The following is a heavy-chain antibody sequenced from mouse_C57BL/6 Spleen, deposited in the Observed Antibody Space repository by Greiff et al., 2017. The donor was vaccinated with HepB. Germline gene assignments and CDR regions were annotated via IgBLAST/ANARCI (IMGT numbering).Heavy chain of an antibody. J-gene: IGHJ3*01. CDR3: AREGIFTTVVATPFAY. V-gene: IGHV1-4*01. CDR1: GYTFTSYT. Sequence: QVQLKQSGAELARPGASVKMSCKASGYTFTSYTMHWVKQRPGQGLEWIGYINPSSGYTKYNQKFKDKATLTADKSSSTAYMQLSSLTSEDSAVYYCAREGIFTTVVATPFAYWGQGTLVTVSA. CDR2: INPSSGYT. D-gene: IGHD1-1*01.